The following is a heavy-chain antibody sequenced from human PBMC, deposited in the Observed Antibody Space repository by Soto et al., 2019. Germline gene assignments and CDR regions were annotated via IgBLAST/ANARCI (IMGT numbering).Heavy chain of an antibody. Sequence: PGGSLRLSCAASGFTFVSYWMSWVRQAPGKGLEWVANIKRDVSGENYVDSVKGRFTISRDNAKKSLYLQMYSLRAEDTAVYYCVRGVPYSYYYYATEAWGKGNLVTVFS. V-gene: IGHV3-7*03. CDR3: VRGVPYSYYYYATEA. J-gene: IGHJ6*04. CDR2: IKRDVSGE. CDR1: GFTFVSYW. D-gene: IGHD2-2*01.